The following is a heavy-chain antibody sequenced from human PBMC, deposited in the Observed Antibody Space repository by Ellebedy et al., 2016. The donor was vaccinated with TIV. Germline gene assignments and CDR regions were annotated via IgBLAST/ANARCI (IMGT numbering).Heavy chain of an antibody. CDR1: GYTFTRYY. CDR2: INPSGGRT. V-gene: IGHV1-46*01. CDR3: ARVGDGSEY. Sequence: AASVKVSCKASGYTFTRYYIHWVRQAPGQGFEYMGIINPSGGRTSYAQKFQGRVTMTRDTSTSTFYMELSSLRSEDTAVYYCARVGDGSEYWGQGTLVTVSS. D-gene: IGHD2-15*01. J-gene: IGHJ4*02.